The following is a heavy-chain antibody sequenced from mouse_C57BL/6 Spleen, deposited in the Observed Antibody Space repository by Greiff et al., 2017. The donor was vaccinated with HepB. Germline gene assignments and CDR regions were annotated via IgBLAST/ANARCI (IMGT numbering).Heavy chain of an antibody. CDR1: GFSLTSYG. Sequence: VQLVESGPGLVQPSQSLSITCTVSGFSLTSYGVHWVRQSPGKGLEWLGVIWRGGSTDYNAAFMSRLSITKDNSKSQVFFKMNSLQADDTAIYYCAKAGDGYLYAMDYWGQGTSVTVSS. V-gene: IGHV2-5*01. CDR3: AKAGDGYLYAMDY. CDR2: IWRGGST. J-gene: IGHJ4*01. D-gene: IGHD2-3*01.